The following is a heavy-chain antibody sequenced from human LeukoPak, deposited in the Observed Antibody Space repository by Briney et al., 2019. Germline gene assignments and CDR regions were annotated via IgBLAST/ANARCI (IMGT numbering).Heavy chain of an antibody. CDR1: GFTFSSHW. CDR3: AREQRGAGATVAD. D-gene: IGHD1-26*01. J-gene: IGHJ4*02. Sequence: GGSLRLSCAASGFTFSSHWMHWVRQVPGKGLVWVSRIESDGSTKMYADSVRGRFTISRDNAKNTLYLQMNSLRAEDTAVYYCAREQRGAGATVADWGQGLLVTGSS. CDR2: IESDGSTK. V-gene: IGHV3-74*03.